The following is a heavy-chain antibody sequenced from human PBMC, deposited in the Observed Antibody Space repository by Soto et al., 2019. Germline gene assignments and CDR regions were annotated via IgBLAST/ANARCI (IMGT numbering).Heavy chain of an antibody. CDR1: GFTFSSYG. J-gene: IGHJ6*02. D-gene: IGHD1-1*01. Sequence: PGGSLRLSCAASGFTFSSYGMHWVRQAPGKGLEWVAVIWYDGSNKYYADSVKGRFTISRDNSKNTLYLQMNSLRAEDTAVYYCARDITPTTGTKDYYYGMDVWGQGTTVTVAS. V-gene: IGHV3-33*08. CDR2: IWYDGSNK. CDR3: ARDITPTTGTKDYYYGMDV.